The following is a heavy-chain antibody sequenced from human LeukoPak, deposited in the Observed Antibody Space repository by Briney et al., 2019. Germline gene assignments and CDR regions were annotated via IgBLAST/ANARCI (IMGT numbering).Heavy chain of an antibody. J-gene: IGHJ4*02. V-gene: IGHV3-7*03. D-gene: IGHD4-17*01. CDR1: GFTFISYW. Sequence: GSLRLSCAVSGFTFISYWMSWLRQAPGKGLEWVANINQDGSQKFSVDSVKGRFTISRDNAKNSLSLQMNSLRVEDTAVYYCARDWFDGDYDRFDYWGQGTLVTVSS. CDR2: INQDGSQK. CDR3: ARDWFDGDYDRFDY.